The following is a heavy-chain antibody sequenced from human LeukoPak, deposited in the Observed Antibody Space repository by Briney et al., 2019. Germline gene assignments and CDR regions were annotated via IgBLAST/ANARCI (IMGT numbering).Heavy chain of an antibody. J-gene: IGHJ4*02. V-gene: IGHV3-11*01. D-gene: IGHD2-15*01. CDR2: ISGGSSTI. Sequence: GGSLRLSCAAPGFTFSDYYMSWIRQAPGKGLEWVSYISGGSSTIYYADSLKGRFTVSRDNAKNSLYLLMNSLRAEDTAVYYCARRGSGRHFDFWGQGTLVTVSS. CDR1: GFTFSDYY. CDR3: ARRGSGRHFDF.